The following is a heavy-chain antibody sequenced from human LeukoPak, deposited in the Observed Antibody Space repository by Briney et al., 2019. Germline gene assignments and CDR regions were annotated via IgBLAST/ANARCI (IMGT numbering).Heavy chain of an antibody. CDR2: INCNSGDT. CDR1: GYTFTGYH. CDR3: ARRLGDMADRYNAFDY. V-gene: IGHV1-2*02. D-gene: IGHD3-16*01. J-gene: IGHJ4*02. Sequence: GASVKASCKASGYTFTGYHIHWVRQAPGQGLEWMGWINCNSGDTDYAQKFQGRVTLTRDSSISTAHMDLSGLRFDDTAVYYCARRLGDMADRYNAFDYWGQGTLVTVSS.